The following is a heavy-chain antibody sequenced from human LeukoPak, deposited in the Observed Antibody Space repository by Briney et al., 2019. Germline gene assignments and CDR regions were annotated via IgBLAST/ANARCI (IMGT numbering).Heavy chain of an antibody. CDR2: IQSNGRT. CDR1: GFTVSSNY. Sequence: QPGGSLRLSCAASGFTVSSNYMTWVRQAPGKGLEFVSVIQSNGRTYYADSVKDRFTISRDNSKNTLYLQMDSLRVEDTGVYYCARGARDYNELDCWGQGTLVTVSS. V-gene: IGHV3-66*01. J-gene: IGHJ4*02. CDR3: ARGARDYNELDC. D-gene: IGHD3-22*01.